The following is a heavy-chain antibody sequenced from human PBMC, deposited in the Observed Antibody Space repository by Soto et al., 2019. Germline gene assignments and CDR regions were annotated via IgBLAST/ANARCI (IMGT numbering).Heavy chain of an antibody. CDR1: GGSISRGGYY. Sequence: QVQLQESGPGLVKPSQTLSLTCTVSGGSISRGGYYWSWIRQHPVKGLEWIGDIYYSGGTYYNPSLKSRVTISVDTSENQFSLRLSSVTAADTAVYYCARKDSGYADYMDVWGKGTTVTVSS. CDR3: ARKDSGYADYMDV. D-gene: IGHD5-12*01. V-gene: IGHV4-31*03. CDR2: IYYSGGT. J-gene: IGHJ6*03.